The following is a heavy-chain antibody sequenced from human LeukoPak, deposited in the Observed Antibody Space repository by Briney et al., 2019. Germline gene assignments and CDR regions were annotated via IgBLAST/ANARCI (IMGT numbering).Heavy chain of an antibody. CDR3: AKDRGTITMIVELSFDY. CDR1: GFTFSSYG. V-gene: IGHV3-30*18. CDR2: ISYDGSNK. D-gene: IGHD3-22*01. J-gene: IGHJ4*02. Sequence: GGSLRLSCAASGFTFSSYGMHWVRQAPGKGLEWVAVISYDGSNKYYADSVKGRFTISRDNSKNTLYLQMNSLRAEDTAVYYCAKDRGTITMIVELSFDYWGQGTLVTVSS.